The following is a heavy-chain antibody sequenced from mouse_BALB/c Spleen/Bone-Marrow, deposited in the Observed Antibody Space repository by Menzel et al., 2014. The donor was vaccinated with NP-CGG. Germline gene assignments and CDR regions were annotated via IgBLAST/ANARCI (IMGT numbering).Heavy chain of an antibody. CDR3: AISEGGYDGFAY. CDR1: GYTFTSYW. V-gene: IGHV1-7*01. D-gene: IGHD2-2*01. CDR2: INPSTGYT. J-gene: IGHJ3*01. Sequence: VQLVESGAELAKPGASVKMSCKASGYTFTSYWIHWAKQRPGQGLEWIGYINPSTGYTEYNQKFKDKATLTADKSSSTAYMQLSSLTSEDSAVYYCAISEGGYDGFAYWGQGTLVTVSA.